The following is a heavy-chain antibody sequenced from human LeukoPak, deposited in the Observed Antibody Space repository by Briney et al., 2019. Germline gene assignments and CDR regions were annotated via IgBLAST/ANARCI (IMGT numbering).Heavy chain of an antibody. CDR2: MNPNSGNT. CDR1: GYTFTSYD. V-gene: IGHV1-8*01. CDR3: ARGREGQLGFFQH. J-gene: IGHJ1*01. Sequence: GASAKVSCKTSGYTFTSYDINWVRQATGQGLEWMGWMNPNSGNTGYAQKFQGRVTMTRDTSISTAYMGLSSLRSEDTAVYYCARGREGQLGFFQHWAQGTLVIVSA. D-gene: IGHD6-13*01.